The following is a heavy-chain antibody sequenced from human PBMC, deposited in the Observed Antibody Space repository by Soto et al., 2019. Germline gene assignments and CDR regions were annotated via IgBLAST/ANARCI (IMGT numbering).Heavy chain of an antibody. CDR1: GYTFTSYA. Sequence: ASVKGSCKASGYTFTSYAMHWVRQAPGQRLEWMGWINAGNGNTKYSQKFQGRVTITRDTSASTAYMELSSLRSEDTAVYYCARDRIRDVGYFDYWGQGTLVTVSS. CDR2: INAGNGNT. V-gene: IGHV1-3*01. J-gene: IGHJ4*02. CDR3: ARDRIRDVGYFDY. D-gene: IGHD2-21*01.